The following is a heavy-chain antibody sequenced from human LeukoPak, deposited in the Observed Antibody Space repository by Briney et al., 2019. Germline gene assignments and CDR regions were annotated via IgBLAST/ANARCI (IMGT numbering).Heavy chain of an antibody. CDR1: GYTFTSNY. J-gene: IGHJ4*02. V-gene: IGHV1-46*01. Sequence: ASVKVSCKAFGYTFTSNYMHWVRQAPGQGPEWMGVISPSGGSTTYAQKFQGRVTLTRDMSTSTDYLELSSLGSEDTAVYYCARRGFYNSGSSYWGQGTLVIVSS. CDR3: ARRGFYNSGSSY. D-gene: IGHD3-10*01. CDR2: ISPSGGST.